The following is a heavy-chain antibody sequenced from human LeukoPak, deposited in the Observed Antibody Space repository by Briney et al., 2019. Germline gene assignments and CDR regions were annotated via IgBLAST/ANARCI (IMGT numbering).Heavy chain of an antibody. CDR3: ARDRAYGSGSYYPDAFDI. CDR1: GFTVSSNY. Sequence: PGGSLRLSCAASGFTVSSNYMSWVRQAPGKGLEWASVIYSGGSTYYADSVKGRFTISRDNSKNTLYLQMNSLRAEDTAVYYCARDRAYGSGSYYPDAFDIWGQGTMVTVSS. V-gene: IGHV3-53*01. CDR2: IYSGGST. J-gene: IGHJ3*02. D-gene: IGHD3-10*01.